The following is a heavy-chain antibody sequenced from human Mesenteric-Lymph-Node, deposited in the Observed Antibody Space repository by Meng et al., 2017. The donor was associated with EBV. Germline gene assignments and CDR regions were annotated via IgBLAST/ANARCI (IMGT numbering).Heavy chain of an antibody. V-gene: IGHV1-18*01. CDR1: GYTFSSYG. J-gene: IGHJ4*02. D-gene: IGHD5-18*01. Sequence: QIQRPQPDSEGKKPGASVNVSCRASGYTFSSYGISWVRQAPGQGLEWMGWISAYDTNPNYSQKFQGRVTMTTDTSTNTVYMELRSLTSDDTAVYFCVRTTDYHGDGYSFFFEYWGQGTLVTVSS. CDR2: ISAYDTNP. CDR3: VRTTDYHGDGYSFFFEY.